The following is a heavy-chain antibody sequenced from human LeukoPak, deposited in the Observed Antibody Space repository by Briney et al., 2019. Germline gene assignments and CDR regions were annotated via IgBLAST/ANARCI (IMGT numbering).Heavy chain of an antibody. V-gene: IGHV1-2*02. J-gene: IGHJ4*02. D-gene: IGHD6-19*01. CDR1: GYTFTGYY. Sequence: ASVKVSCKASGYTFTGYYMHWVRQAPGQVLEWMGWINPNSGGTNYAQKFQGRVTMTRDTSISTAYMELSRLRSDDTAVYYCARGISLAVACTGGYWGQGTLVTVSS. CDR3: ARGISLAVACTGGY. CDR2: INPNSGGT.